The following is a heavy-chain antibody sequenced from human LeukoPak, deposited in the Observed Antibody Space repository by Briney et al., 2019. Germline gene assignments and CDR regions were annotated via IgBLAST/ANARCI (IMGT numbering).Heavy chain of an antibody. CDR3: ARVPHISSGLDY. V-gene: IGHV4-34*01. J-gene: IGHJ4*02. CDR2: INHSGST. D-gene: IGHD3-22*01. Sequence: SETLSLTRAVYGGSFSGYYWSWIRQPPGKGLEWIGEINHSGSTNYNPSLKSRVTISVDTSKNQFSLKLSSVTAADTAVYYCARVPHISSGLDYWGQGTLVTVSS. CDR1: GGSFSGYY.